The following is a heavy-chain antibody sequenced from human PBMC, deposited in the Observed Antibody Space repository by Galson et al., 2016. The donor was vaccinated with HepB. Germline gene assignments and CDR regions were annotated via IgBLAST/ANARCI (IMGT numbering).Heavy chain of an antibody. D-gene: IGHD6-13*01. CDR2: IYWDDDK. V-gene: IGHV2-5*02. J-gene: IGHJ5*02. Sequence: PALVKPPQTLTLTCALSGFSLSASGAGVGWIRQPPGKPLEWLALIYWDDDKRYNPSLKNRVTISKDTSKNQVVLTVTYMDPADTGTYYCARRDSNNWYSYWLDPWGQGTLFTVAS. CDR1: GFSLSASGAG. CDR3: ARRDSNNWYSYWLDP.